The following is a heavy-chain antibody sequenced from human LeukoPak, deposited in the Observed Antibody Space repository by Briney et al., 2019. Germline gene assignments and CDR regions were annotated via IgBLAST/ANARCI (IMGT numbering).Heavy chain of an antibody. D-gene: IGHD6-19*01. J-gene: IGHJ4*02. Sequence: ASVKVSCKASGYTFTSYGISWVRQAPGQGLEWMGWISAYSGNTNYAQKLQGRVTMTTDTSTSTAYMELRSLRSDDTAVYYCARDSLGVAGPSWDYWGQGTLVTVSS. CDR3: ARDSLGVAGPSWDY. V-gene: IGHV1-18*04. CDR2: ISAYSGNT. CDR1: GYTFTSYG.